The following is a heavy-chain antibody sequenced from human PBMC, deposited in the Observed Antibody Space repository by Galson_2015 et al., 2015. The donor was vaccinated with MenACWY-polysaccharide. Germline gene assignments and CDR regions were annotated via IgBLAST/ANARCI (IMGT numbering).Heavy chain of an antibody. CDR3: ARIPSTGTSFGWFDP. Sequence: TLSLTCTVSGVSISKGGSYWSWFRQPPETGLEWIGYMSYRGRSNYNPSLRSRVTISIDTSRNQFSLQLNSVTAADTAVYYCARIPSTGTSFGWFDPWGQGTMVTVSS. J-gene: IGHJ3*01. CDR1: GVSISKGGSY. D-gene: IGHD4-17*01. CDR2: MSYRGRS. V-gene: IGHV4-31*03.